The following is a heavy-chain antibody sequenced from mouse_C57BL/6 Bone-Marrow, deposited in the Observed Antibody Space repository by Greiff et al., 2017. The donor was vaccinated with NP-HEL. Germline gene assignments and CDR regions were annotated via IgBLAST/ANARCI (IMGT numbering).Heavy chain of an antibody. Sequence: QVHVKQPGAELVKPGASVKLSCKASGYTFTSYWMHWVKQRPGQGLEWIGMIHPNSGSTNYNEKFKSKATLTVDKSSSTAYMQLSSLTSEDSAVYYCAREGYGSSFYAMDYWGQGTSVTVSS. J-gene: IGHJ4*01. V-gene: IGHV1-64*01. D-gene: IGHD1-1*01. CDR1: GYTFTSYW. CDR2: IHPNSGST. CDR3: AREGYGSSFYAMDY.